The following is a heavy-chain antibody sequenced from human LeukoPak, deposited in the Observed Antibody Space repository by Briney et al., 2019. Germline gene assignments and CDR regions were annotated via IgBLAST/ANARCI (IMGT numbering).Heavy chain of an antibody. CDR3: ARGDNDILTGYYIH. Sequence: GESLQISCKGSGYSFTSYWIGWVRQLPGKGLEWMGIIYPGDSDTRYSPSFQGQVTISADKSIRTAYLQWSSLKASDTAMYYCARGDNDILTGYYIHWGQGTLVTVSS. V-gene: IGHV5-51*01. CDR2: IYPGDSDT. D-gene: IGHD3-9*01. J-gene: IGHJ4*02. CDR1: GYSFTSYW.